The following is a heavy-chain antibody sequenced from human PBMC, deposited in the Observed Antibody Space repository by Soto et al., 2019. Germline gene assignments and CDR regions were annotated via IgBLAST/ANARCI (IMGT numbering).Heavy chain of an antibody. D-gene: IGHD1-26*01. CDR1: GGSLSGYY. CDR2: IHPSGSP. V-gene: IGHV4-34*01. Sequence: PSETLSLTCAVYGGSLSGYYWSWIRQSPGKGLEWIGEIHPSGSPHYNPSLNSRVTMSLDTSKNQFSLKLTSVTAADTALYFCARGIDECKLGNVWGPGTTVTVSS. J-gene: IGHJ6*02. CDR3: ARGIDECKLGNV.